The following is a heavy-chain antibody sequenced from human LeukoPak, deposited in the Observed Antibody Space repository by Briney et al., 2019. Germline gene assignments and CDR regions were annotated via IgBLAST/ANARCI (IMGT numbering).Heavy chain of an antibody. J-gene: IGHJ6*04. CDR2: IYYSGST. Sequence: SETLSLTCTVSGVSISSGDYYWRWIRQPPGKGLEWIEYIYYSGSTYYHPSLKSRITISVDTSKNQFSLKLSSVTAADTAVYYCARDQDCSSTSCYSTSGMDVWGKGTTVTVSS. CDR1: GVSISSGDYY. CDR3: ARDQDCSSTSCYSTSGMDV. V-gene: IGHV4-30-4*01. D-gene: IGHD2-2*01.